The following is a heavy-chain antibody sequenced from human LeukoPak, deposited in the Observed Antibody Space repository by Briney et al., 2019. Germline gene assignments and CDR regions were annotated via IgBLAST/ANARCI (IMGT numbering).Heavy chain of an antibody. V-gene: IGHV4-31*03. CDR1: GGSISSGGYY. J-gene: IGHJ5*02. Sequence: SETLSLTCTVSGGSISSGGYYWRWIRQHPGKGLEWIGYIYYSGSTYYNPSLKSRVTISVDTSKNQFSLKLSSVTAADTAVFYCARAPLYGGHADWFDPWGQGTLVTVSS. CDR3: ARAPLYGGHADWFDP. CDR2: IYYSGST. D-gene: IGHD4-23*01.